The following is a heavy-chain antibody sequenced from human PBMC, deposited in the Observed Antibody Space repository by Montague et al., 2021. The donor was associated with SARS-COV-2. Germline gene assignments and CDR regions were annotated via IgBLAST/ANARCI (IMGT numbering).Heavy chain of an antibody. CDR1: GFTFSSYG. V-gene: IGHV3-33*01. CDR3: ARDAKDYGEGFDY. Sequence: SLRLSCAASGFTFSSYGMHWVRQALGKGLEWVAVIWYDGSNKYYADSVKGRFTISRDNSKNTLYLQMNSLRAEDTAVYYCARDAKDYGEGFDYWGQGTLVTVSS. J-gene: IGHJ4*02. CDR2: IWYDGSNK. D-gene: IGHD4-17*01.